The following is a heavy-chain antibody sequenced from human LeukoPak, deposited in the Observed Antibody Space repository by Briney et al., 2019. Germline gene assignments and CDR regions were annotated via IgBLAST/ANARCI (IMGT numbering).Heavy chain of an antibody. CDR1: GFTFDDYA. Sequence: PGGSLRLSCAASGFTFDDYAMHWVRQAPGKGLEWVSGISWNSGSIGYADSVKGRFTISRDNAKNSLYLQMNSLRAEGTALYYCAVAASDAFDIWGQGTMVTVSS. V-gene: IGHV3-9*01. CDR2: ISWNSGSI. J-gene: IGHJ3*02. CDR3: AVAASDAFDI. D-gene: IGHD6-19*01.